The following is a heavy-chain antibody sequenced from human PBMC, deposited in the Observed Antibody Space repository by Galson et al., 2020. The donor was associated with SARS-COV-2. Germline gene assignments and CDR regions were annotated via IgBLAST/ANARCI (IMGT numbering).Heavy chain of an antibody. D-gene: IGHD5-18*01. CDR2: IWYDGSNK. CDR1: GFTFSSYG. J-gene: IGHJ4*02. CDR3: ATLYSYGQPPGFDY. Sequence: GESLKISCAASGFTFSSYGMHWVRQAPGKGLEWVAVIWYDGSNKYYADSVKGRFTISRDNSKNTLYLQMNSLRAEDTAVYYCATLYSYGQPPGFDYWGQGTLVTVSS. V-gene: IGHV3-33*01.